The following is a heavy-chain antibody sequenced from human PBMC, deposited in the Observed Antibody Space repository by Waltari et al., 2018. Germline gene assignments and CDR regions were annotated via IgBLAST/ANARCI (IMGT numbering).Heavy chain of an antibody. CDR1: GFGISNYD. CDR3: ARPSTEYYYYYYYMDV. Sequence: EMQVVESGGGLVQPGGSLRLSCEAPGFGISNYDMNWVRQATGEGLEWVSYISKSGSTMSYADSVKGRFTISRDNAKNSLYLEMNSLRAEDTAIYYWARPSTEYYYYYYYMDVWGKGTTVTVS. J-gene: IGHJ6*03. V-gene: IGHV3-48*03. CDR2: ISKSGSTM.